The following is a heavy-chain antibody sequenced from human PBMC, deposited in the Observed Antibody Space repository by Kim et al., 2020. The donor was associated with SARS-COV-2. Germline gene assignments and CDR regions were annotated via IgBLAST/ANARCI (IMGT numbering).Heavy chain of an antibody. J-gene: IGHJ4*02. D-gene: IGHD5-12*01. V-gene: IGHV6-1*01. Sequence: AVSVKKRASVSADTSKNQVTLQHNAVTPEDTAVYYCARRTYSVYERYFDYWGQGTLVTVSS. CDR3: ARRTYSVYERYFDY.